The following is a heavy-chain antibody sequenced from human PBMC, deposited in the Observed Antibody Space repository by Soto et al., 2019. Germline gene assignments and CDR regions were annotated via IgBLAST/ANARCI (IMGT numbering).Heavy chain of an antibody. CDR3: AKDYDILTGYPYYFDY. CDR1: GFTFSSYA. V-gene: IGHV3-23*01. CDR2: ISGSGGST. D-gene: IGHD3-9*01. Sequence: GGSLRLSCAASGFTFSSYAMSWVRQAPGKGLEWVSAISGSGGSTYYADSVKGRFTISRDNSKNTLYLQMNSLRAEDTAVYYCAKDYDILTGYPYYFDYWGQGTLVTVSS. J-gene: IGHJ4*02.